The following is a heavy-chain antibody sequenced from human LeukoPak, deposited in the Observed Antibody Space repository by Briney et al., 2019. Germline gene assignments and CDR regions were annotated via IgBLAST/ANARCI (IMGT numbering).Heavy chain of an antibody. Sequence: GGSLRLSCAASGFTFDDYAMRWVRQAPGKGLEWVSGISWNSVTIGYGDSVKGRFTISRDNAKNSLYLQMNSLRAEDTALYYCAKSRGIAAAPDYWGQGTLVTVSS. CDR3: AKSRGIAAAPDY. CDR1: GFTFDDYA. J-gene: IGHJ4*02. V-gene: IGHV3-9*01. CDR2: ISWNSVTI. D-gene: IGHD6-13*01.